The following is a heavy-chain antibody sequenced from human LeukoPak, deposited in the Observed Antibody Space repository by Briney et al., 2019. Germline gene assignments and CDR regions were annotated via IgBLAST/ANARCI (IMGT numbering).Heavy chain of an antibody. CDR3: ARDQVAVAANYYYYGMDV. V-gene: IGHV3-7*01. J-gene: IGHJ6*02. Sequence: GGSLRLSCAASGFTFSSYWMSWVRQAPGKGLEWVANIKQDGSEKYYVDSVKGRFTIPRDNAKNSLYLQMNSLRAEDTAVYYCARDQVAVAANYYYYGMDVWGQGTTVTVSS. CDR2: IKQDGSEK. D-gene: IGHD6-19*01. CDR1: GFTFSSYW.